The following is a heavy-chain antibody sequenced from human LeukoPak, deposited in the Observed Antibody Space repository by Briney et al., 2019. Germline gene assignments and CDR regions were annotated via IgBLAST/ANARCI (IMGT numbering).Heavy chain of an antibody. D-gene: IGHD3-22*01. Sequence: PSETLSLTCAVYGGSFSGYYWSWIRQPPGKGLEWIGEINRSGSTNYNPSLKSRVTISVDTSKNQFSLKLSSVTAADTAVYYCARGKYYYDSSGYYLEACPYGMDVWGQGTTVTVSS. V-gene: IGHV4-34*01. CDR3: ARGKYYYDSSGYYLEACPYGMDV. CDR2: INRSGST. J-gene: IGHJ6*02. CDR1: GGSFSGYY.